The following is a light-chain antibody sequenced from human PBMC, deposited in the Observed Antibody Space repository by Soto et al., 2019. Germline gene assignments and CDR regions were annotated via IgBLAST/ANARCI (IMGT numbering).Light chain of an antibody. V-gene: IGLV1-51*01. CDR3: GTWDNSLSAVV. CDR2: DSN. CDR1: SSNIGNNY. J-gene: IGLJ2*01. Sequence: QSVLTQPPSVSAAPGQKVTISCSGSSSNIGNNYVSWYQQLPGTAPKLLIYDSNKRPSGIPDRSSGSKSGTSATLGITGLQTGDEADYYCGTWDNSLSAVVFGGGTKVTVL.